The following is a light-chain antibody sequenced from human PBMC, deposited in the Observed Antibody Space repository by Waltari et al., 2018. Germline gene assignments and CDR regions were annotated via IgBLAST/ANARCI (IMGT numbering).Light chain of an antibody. J-gene: IGKJ1*01. CDR1: QSVGRY. V-gene: IGKV3-20*01. CDR2: DAS. CDR3: QKYVNLPAT. Sequence: EIVLTQSPATLSLSPGERATLSCRASQSVGRYLAWYQQKPGQAPRLLIYDASTRATGIPDRFSGSGSGTDFSLTISRLESEDFAVYYCQKYVNLPATFGQGPKVEIK.